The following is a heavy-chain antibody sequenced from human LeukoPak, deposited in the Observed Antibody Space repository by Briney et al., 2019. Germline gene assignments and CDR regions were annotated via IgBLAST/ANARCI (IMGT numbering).Heavy chain of an antibody. V-gene: IGHV1-8*01. J-gene: IGHJ4*02. CDR1: GYTCTNYD. D-gene: IGHD6-6*01. CDR2: MNPNSGHT. CDR3: ARASNIAALSD. Sequence: ASVKVSCKASGYTCTNYDINLVRQATGQGLEWMGWMNPNSGHTGYTQKFQGRVTITADKSTSTAYMELSSLRSEDTAVYYCARASNIAALSDWGQGTLVTVSS.